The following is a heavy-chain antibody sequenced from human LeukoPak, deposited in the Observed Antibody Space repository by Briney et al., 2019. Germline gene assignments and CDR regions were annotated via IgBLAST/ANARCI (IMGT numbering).Heavy chain of an antibody. CDR1: GFTFSSYG. CDR2: ISYDGSNK. J-gene: IGHJ4*02. V-gene: IGHV3-30*18. D-gene: IGHD5-24*01. CDR3: AKGPWLYYFDY. Sequence: PGGSLRLSCAASGFTFSSYGMHWVRQAPGKGLEWVAVISYDGSNKYYADSVKGRFTISRDNSKNTLYLQMSSLRAEDTAVYYCAKGPWLYYFDYWGQGILVTVSS.